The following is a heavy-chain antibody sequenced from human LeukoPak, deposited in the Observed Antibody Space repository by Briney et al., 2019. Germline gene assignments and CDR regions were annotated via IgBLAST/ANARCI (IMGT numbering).Heavy chain of an antibody. J-gene: IGHJ4*02. V-gene: IGHV4-34*01. Sequence: PETLSLTCAVYGGSFSGYYWSWIRQPPGKGLEWIGEINHSGGTNYNPSLKSRVTISVDTSKNQFSLKPSSVTAADTAVYYCARGRGYSRWGQGTLVIVSS. CDR3: ARGRGYSR. CDR1: GGSFSGYY. CDR2: INHSGGT. D-gene: IGHD6-13*01.